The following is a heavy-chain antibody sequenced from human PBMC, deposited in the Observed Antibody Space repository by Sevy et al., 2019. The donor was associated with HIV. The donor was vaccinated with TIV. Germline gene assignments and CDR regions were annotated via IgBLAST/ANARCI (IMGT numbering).Heavy chain of an antibody. D-gene: IGHD2-2*01. Sequence: GGSLRLSCAASGFTFSNYAINWVRQAPGKGLEWVSRISGSGDSTFYADSVKGRFTISRDNSKNTVHLQMNSLRVEATAVYYCEKVVAPADIDPFYYYAYGMDVWGQGTTVTVSS. J-gene: IGHJ6*02. CDR1: GFTFSNYA. CDR3: EKVVAPADIDPFYYYAYGMDV. CDR2: ISGSGDST. V-gene: IGHV3-23*01.